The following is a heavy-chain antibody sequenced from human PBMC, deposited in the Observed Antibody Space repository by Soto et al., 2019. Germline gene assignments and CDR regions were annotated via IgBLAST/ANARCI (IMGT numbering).Heavy chain of an antibody. D-gene: IGHD1-26*01. CDR3: ARDYATSSWEQGKAFDP. V-gene: IGHV1-46*03. CDR2: INPSGGST. CDR1: GYTFTSYY. Sequence: ASVKVSCKASGYTFTSYYMHWVRQAPGQGLEWMGIINPSGGSTSYAQKFQGRVTMTRDTSTSTVYMELSSLRSEDTAVYYCARDYATSSWEQGKAFDPWGQGTLVTVSS. J-gene: IGHJ5*02.